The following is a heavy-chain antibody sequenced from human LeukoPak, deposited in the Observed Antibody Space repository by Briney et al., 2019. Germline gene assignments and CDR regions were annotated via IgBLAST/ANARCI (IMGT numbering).Heavy chain of an antibody. J-gene: IGHJ4*02. Sequence: TPSETLSLTCTVSDDSFSSSGFYWGWVRRPPGKGMEWIGSIYYTGNTFYNPSLKSRVTMSVDTSKNQFSLTLNSVTAADTAVYYCARHYNAGWYSIDSWGQGTLVTVSS. CDR3: ARHYNAGWYSIDS. CDR2: IYYTGNT. CDR1: DDSFSSSGFY. D-gene: IGHD6-19*01. V-gene: IGHV4-39*01.